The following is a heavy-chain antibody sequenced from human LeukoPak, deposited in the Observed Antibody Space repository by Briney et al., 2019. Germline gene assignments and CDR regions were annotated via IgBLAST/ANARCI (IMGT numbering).Heavy chain of an antibody. CDR2: IKQDGSEK. J-gene: IGHJ3*02. Sequence: PGGSLRLSCAASGFTFSSYWMSWVRQAPGKGLEWVANIKQDGSEKYYVDSVKGRFTISRDNSKNTLYLQMNSLRAEDTAVYYCAKDLISGSYYNAFDIWGQGTMVTVSS. CDR3: AKDLISGSYYNAFDI. CDR1: GFTFSSYW. V-gene: IGHV3-7*01. D-gene: IGHD1-26*01.